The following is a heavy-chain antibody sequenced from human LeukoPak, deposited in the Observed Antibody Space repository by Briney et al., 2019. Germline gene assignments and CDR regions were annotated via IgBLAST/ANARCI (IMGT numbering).Heavy chain of an antibody. CDR3: AKGGDGYNYYSDY. CDR1: GSTFSDYA. D-gene: IGHD5-24*01. CDR2: ISGSGGSI. V-gene: IGHV3-23*01. Sequence: GGSLRLSCTASGSTFSDYAMSWVRQAPGKGLEWVSGISGSGGSIRYADSVKGRFIISRDNSKNTLYLQMNSLRAEDTAVYYCAKGGDGYNYYSDYWGQETLVTVSS. J-gene: IGHJ4*02.